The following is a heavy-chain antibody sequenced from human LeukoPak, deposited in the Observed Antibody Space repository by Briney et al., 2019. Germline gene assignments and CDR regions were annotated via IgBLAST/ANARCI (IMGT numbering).Heavy chain of an antibody. CDR1: GFTFSSYW. J-gene: IGHJ3*02. Sequence: SGGSLRLSCAASGFTFSSYWMHWVRQAPGKGLVWVSRIYSDGSRTTYADSVKGRFTISGDNAKNTLYLQMNSLRAEDTAVYYCARSGRGGAFDIWGHGTMVTVSS. V-gene: IGHV3-74*01. CDR2: IYSDGSRT. D-gene: IGHD1-26*01. CDR3: ARSGRGGAFDI.